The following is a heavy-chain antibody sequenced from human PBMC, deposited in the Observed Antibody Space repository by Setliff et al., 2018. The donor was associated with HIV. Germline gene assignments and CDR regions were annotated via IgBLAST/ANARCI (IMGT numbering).Heavy chain of an antibody. J-gene: IGHJ4*02. V-gene: IGHV4-39*01. CDR2: IYYSGSTYYYGGST. CDR1: GGSISSSIYY. D-gene: IGHD6-6*01. Sequence: SETLSLTCTVSGGSISSSIYYWGWIRQPPGKGLEWIGFIYYSGSTYYYGGSTYYNPSLKSRVTISVDKSKNQFSLKLSSVTAADTAVYYCARHDTEYSSYPIDYWGQGNLVTVSS. CDR3: ARHDTEYSSYPIDY.